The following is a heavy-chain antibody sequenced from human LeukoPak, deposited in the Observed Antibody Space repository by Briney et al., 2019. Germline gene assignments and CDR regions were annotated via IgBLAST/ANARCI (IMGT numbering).Heavy chain of an antibody. V-gene: IGHV4-39*07. D-gene: IGHD6-19*01. CDR1: GGSISGTSYY. Sequence: SETLSLTCTVSGGSISGTSYYWGWIRQPPGKGLEWIGRIYYSGSTYSNPSLKSRATISVDTSKNQFSLKLRSVTPTATAVYNCARPSPIAVAGIAYWGQGALVTVSS. J-gene: IGHJ4*02. CDR2: IYYSGST. CDR3: ARPSPIAVAGIAY.